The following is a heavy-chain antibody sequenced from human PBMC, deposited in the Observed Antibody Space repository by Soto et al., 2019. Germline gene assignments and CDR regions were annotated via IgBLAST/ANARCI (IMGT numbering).Heavy chain of an antibody. V-gene: IGHV5-51*01. CDR2: IFPDDSDT. J-gene: IGHJ4*02. CDR3: TRGGVSTRSFDY. Sequence: PGESLKISCKASGYRITSYWIAWVRQMPGQGLEWMGIIFPDDSDTRYSPSFQGRVTISVDKSISTAYLQWSSLKASDSAMYYCTRGGVSTRSFDYWGQGTLVTVS. CDR1: GYRITSYW. D-gene: IGHD3-3*01.